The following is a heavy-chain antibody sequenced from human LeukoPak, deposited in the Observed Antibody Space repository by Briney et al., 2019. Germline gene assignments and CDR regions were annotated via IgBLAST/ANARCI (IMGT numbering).Heavy chain of an antibody. D-gene: IGHD6-13*01. J-gene: IGHJ5*02. CDR1: GFPLNSYA. V-gene: IGHV3-23*01. Sequence: PGGSLGLSCAASGFPLNSYAMSWVRPAPGKGLEWVSGISGSGGSTYYADSVKGRFTISRDNSKNTLYLQMNSLRAEDTAVYYCAKDRMGSSWYDWFDPWGQGTLVTVSS. CDR3: AKDRMGSSWYDWFDP. CDR2: ISGSGGST.